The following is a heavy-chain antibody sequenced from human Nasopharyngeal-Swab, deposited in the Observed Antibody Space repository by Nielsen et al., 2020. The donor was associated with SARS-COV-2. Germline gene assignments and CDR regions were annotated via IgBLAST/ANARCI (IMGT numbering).Heavy chain of an antibody. Sequence: GESLKISCAASGFTFSSYGMHWVRQAPGKGLEWVAVISYDGSNKYYADSVKGRFTISRDNAKNSLYLQMNSLRAEDTAVYYCARGGYYDILTGDDYWGQGTLVTVSS. D-gene: IGHD3-9*01. J-gene: IGHJ4*02. CDR2: ISYDGSNK. CDR1: GFTFSSYG. V-gene: IGHV3-30*03. CDR3: ARGGYYDILTGDDY.